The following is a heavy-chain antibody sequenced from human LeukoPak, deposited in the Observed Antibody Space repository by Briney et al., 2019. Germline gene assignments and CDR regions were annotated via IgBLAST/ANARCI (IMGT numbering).Heavy chain of an antibody. CDR1: GDSINSLDL. D-gene: IGHD3-22*01. J-gene: IGHJ4*02. CDR2: MYLSGTT. CDR3: AGLVGRYSSGLYYYYFDY. V-gene: IGHV4-4*02. Sequence: SETLSLTCTVSGDSINSLDLWSWVRQSPGKGLEWIGEMYLSGTTHSNPSVKSRVTISIDKSKNQFFLNLSSVTAADTAVYYCAGLVGRYSSGLYYYYFDYWGQGTLVTVSS.